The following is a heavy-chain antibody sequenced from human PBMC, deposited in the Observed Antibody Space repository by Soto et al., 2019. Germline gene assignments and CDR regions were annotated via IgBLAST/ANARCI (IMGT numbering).Heavy chain of an antibody. D-gene: IGHD3-22*01. J-gene: IGHJ4*02. CDR2: IIPMFGTA. CDR3: ARVGPAHYYDSSGYYSPLDY. CDR1: GDTFSSYA. V-gene: IGHV1-69*01. Sequence: QVQLVQSGAEVKKPGSSVKVSCKASGDTFSSYAINWVRQAPGQGLEWMGGIIPMFGTANYAQKFKGRGTITAGESTSTVYMELRSLRSEDTAVYYCARVGPAHYYDSSGYYSPLDYWGQGTLVTVSS.